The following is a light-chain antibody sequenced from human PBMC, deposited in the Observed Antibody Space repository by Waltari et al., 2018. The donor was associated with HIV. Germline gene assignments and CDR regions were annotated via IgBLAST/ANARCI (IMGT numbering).Light chain of an antibody. CDR3: QQRYSTPLT. J-gene: IGKJ4*01. CDR1: QSISSY. Sequence: EIEMTQSPATLSASVGERATLTCRASQSISSYINWYQQKPGQAPKLLIYAASSLPTGIPSRFSGSGSGTDFTLTISSLQPEDFATYYCQQRYSTPLTFGGGTKVEIK. V-gene: IGKV1-39*01. CDR2: AAS.